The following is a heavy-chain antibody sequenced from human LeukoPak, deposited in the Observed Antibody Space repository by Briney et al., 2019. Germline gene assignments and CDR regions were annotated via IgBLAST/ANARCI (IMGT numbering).Heavy chain of an antibody. CDR3: ARGAGYNYPYYFDY. Sequence: GGSLRLSCAASGLTFNSYGMHWVRQAPGKGLEWVSVIYGGGNIYYADSVKGRFTISRDNSKNTLYLQMNSLRAEDTAVYYCARGAGYNYPYYFDYWGQGTLVTVSS. V-gene: IGHV3-53*01. J-gene: IGHJ4*02. D-gene: IGHD5-24*01. CDR2: IYGGGNI. CDR1: GLTFNSYG.